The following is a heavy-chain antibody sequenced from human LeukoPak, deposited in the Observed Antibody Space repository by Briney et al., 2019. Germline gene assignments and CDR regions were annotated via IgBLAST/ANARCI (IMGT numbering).Heavy chain of an antibody. V-gene: IGHV3-64*01. J-gene: IGHJ4*02. CDR2: ISSNGGST. D-gene: IGHD3-10*01. CDR1: GSTFSSYA. Sequence: GGSLRLSCAASGSTFSSYAMHWVRQAPGKGLEYVSAISSNGGSTYYANSVKGRFTISRDNSKNTLYLQMGSLRAEDMAVYYCARGYYGSAYFDYWGQGTLVTVSS. CDR3: ARGYYGSAYFDY.